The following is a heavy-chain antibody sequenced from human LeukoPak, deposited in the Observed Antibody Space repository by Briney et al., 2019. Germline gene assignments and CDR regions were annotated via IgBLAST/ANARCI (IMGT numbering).Heavy chain of an antibody. V-gene: IGHV2-5*01. CDR3: AHSTFDSGNSYFDQ. J-gene: IGHJ4*02. CDR2: IYWNDDN. CDR1: GFSLNTRGVG. D-gene: IGHD3-16*01. Sequence: ESGPTLVKPTQTLTLTCTFSGFSLNTRGVGVAWIRQPPGKALEWLALIYWNDDNRYSPSLKRRLTITKDTSKDQVVLTMTNMDPVDTATYYCAHSTFDSGNSYFDQWGQGTLVTVSS.